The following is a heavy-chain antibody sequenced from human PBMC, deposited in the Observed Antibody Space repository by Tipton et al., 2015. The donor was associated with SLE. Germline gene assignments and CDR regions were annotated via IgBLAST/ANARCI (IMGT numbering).Heavy chain of an antibody. Sequence: SLRLSCAASGFTFSSYAMHWGRQAPGKGLEWVAAISYDGSNKYYADSVKGRFTISRDNSKNTLYLQMNSLRAGDTAVYYCASEGYCSGGSCLFDYWGQGTLVTVSS. D-gene: IGHD2-15*01. CDR2: ISYDGSNK. V-gene: IGHV3-30*04. J-gene: IGHJ4*02. CDR3: ASEGYCSGGSCLFDY. CDR1: GFTFSSYA.